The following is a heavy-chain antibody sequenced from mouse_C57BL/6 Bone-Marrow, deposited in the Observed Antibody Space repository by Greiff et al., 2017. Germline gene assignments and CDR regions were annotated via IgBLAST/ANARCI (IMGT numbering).Heavy chain of an antibody. J-gene: IGHJ2*01. Sequence: EVQLVESGGGLVKPGGSLKLSCAASGFTFSDYGMHWVRQAPEKGLEWVAYISSGSSTIYYADTVKGRFTISTDNAKNTLFLQMTSLMYEDTAMYYCARGYYGSRLDYWGQGTTLTVSS. CDR3: ARGYYGSRLDY. V-gene: IGHV5-17*01. CDR1: GFTFSDYG. D-gene: IGHD1-1*01. CDR2: ISSGSSTI.